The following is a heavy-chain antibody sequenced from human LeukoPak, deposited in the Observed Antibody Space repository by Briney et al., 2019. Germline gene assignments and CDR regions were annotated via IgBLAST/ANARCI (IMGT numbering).Heavy chain of an antibody. Sequence: GGSLRLSCAASGFTFSIYAMSWVRQAPGKGLEWVSAITDSGGDTYHADSVKGRLTISRDNSKNTLYLQMNSLRVEDTAVYYCAKGSSSSRPYYLDFWGQGTLVTVSS. CDR3: AKGSSSSRPYYLDF. J-gene: IGHJ4*02. V-gene: IGHV3-23*01. CDR1: GFTFSIYA. D-gene: IGHD6-6*01. CDR2: ITDSGGDT.